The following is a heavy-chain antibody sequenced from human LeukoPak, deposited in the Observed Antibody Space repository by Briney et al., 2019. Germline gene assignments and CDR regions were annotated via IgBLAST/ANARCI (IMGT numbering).Heavy chain of an antibody. CDR1: GFTFSHYG. CDR3: ATDGINSTSWHYFES. D-gene: IGHD2-2*01. V-gene: IGHV3-33*01. CDR2: IWYDGTKK. J-gene: IGHJ4*02. Sequence: GGSLILSCAASGFTFSHYGMHWVRQAPGKGLEWVALIWYDGTKKDYTDSVKGRFTISRDNSKNTLSLQMNSLRAEDSAVYYCATDGINSTSWHYFESWGQGTLVTVSS.